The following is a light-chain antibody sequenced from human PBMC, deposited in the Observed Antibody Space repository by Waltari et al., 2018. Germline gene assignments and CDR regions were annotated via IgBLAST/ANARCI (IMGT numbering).Light chain of an antibody. J-gene: IGKJ2*01. Sequence: EIVMTQSPATLSVSPGERVTLSCRASQSVSSNLAWYQQKPGQAPRVLIYAASTTATGIPARFSGSGSGTEFTLTISSLQSEDFAVYYCQQYNNWPPMYTFGQGTKLEIK. CDR1: QSVSSN. CDR3: QQYNNWPPMYT. CDR2: AAS. V-gene: IGKV3-15*01.